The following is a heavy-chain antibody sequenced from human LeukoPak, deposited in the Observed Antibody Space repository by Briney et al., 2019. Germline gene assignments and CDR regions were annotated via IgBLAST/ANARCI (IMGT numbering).Heavy chain of an antibody. J-gene: IGHJ6*02. V-gene: IGHV1-69*04. Sequence: SVKVSCKASGGTFSSYAISWVRQAPGQGLEWMGRIIPIVAIAKYAQKLQGRVTITADKSTSTAYMELSSLRSEDTAVYYCARDLGPPDYSNYEFLDYYGMDVWGQGTTVTVSS. CDR2: IIPIVAIA. CDR3: ARDLGPPDYSNYEFLDYYGMDV. D-gene: IGHD4-11*01. CDR1: GGTFSSYA.